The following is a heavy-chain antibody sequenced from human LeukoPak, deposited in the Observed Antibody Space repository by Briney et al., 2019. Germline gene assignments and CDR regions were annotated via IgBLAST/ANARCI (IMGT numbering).Heavy chain of an antibody. CDR1: GGSISSSSYY. Sequence: SETLSLTCTVSGGSISSSSYYWGWISQPPGKGLEWIGSIYYSGSTYYNPSLKSRVTISVDTSKNQFSLKLSSVTAADTAVYYCARLGGSSWYYYYYYMDVWGKGTTVTVSS. CDR3: ARLGGSSWYYYYYYMDV. CDR2: IYYSGST. J-gene: IGHJ6*03. D-gene: IGHD6-13*01. V-gene: IGHV4-39*01.